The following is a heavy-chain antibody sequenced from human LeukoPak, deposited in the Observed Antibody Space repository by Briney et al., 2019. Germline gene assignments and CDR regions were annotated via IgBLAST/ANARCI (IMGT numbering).Heavy chain of an antibody. Sequence: TGGSLRLSRAASGFTFSSYSMNWVRQAPGKGLEWVSSISSSSSYIYYADSVKGRFTISRDNAKNSLYLQMNSLRAEDTAVYYCARGALEMATILDYWGQGTLVTVSS. J-gene: IGHJ4*02. V-gene: IGHV3-21*01. CDR3: ARGALEMATILDY. CDR2: ISSSSSYI. D-gene: IGHD5-24*01. CDR1: GFTFSSYS.